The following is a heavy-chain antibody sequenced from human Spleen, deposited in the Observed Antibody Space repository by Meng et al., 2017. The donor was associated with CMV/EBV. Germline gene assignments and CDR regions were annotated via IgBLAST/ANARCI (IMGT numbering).Heavy chain of an antibody. V-gene: IGHV1-18*01. Sequence: ASVKVSCKPSGYTFTSYGISWVRQAPGQGLEWMAWISAYNGHTNYAHKFQGRVTVTADTSTSTAYMELRSLRTDDTAVYYCAGGSGWPFFDYWGQGTLVTVSS. J-gene: IGHJ4*02. D-gene: IGHD6-25*01. CDR3: AGGSGWPFFDY. CDR2: ISAYNGHT. CDR1: GYTFTSYG.